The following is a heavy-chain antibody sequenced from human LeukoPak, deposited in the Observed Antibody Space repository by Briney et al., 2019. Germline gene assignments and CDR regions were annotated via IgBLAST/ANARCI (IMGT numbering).Heavy chain of an antibody. CDR2: IRYDGSNK. V-gene: IGHV3-30*02. J-gene: IGHJ6*03. CDR3: AKDPGSMTYYYYYMDV. D-gene: IGHD2/OR15-2a*01. Sequence: GGSLRLSCAAPGFTFSNYGMHWVRQAPGKGLEWVAFIRYDGSNKYYADSVKGRFTISRDNSKNTLYLQMNSLRAEDTAVYYCAKDPGSMTYYYYYMDVWGKGTTVTISS. CDR1: GFTFSNYG.